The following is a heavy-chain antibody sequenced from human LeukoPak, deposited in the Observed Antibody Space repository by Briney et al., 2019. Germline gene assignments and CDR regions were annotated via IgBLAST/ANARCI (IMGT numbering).Heavy chain of an antibody. Sequence: PSETLFLTCTVSGYSISSGYYWGWIRQPPGKGLEWIGSIYHSGSTYYNASLKSRVTISVYTSKNQFSLKLSSVTAADTAVYYCARMQLWIHPFDYWGQGTLVTVSS. CDR2: IYHSGST. V-gene: IGHV4-38-2*02. CDR1: GYSISSGYY. J-gene: IGHJ4*02. D-gene: IGHD5-18*01. CDR3: ARMQLWIHPFDY.